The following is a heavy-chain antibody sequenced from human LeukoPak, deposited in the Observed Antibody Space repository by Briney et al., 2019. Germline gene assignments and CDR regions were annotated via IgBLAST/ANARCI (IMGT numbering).Heavy chain of an antibody. V-gene: IGHV4-59*01. Sequence: KTSETLSLACTVSGGSISSYSWSWIRQPPGKGLEWVGYIYYSGSTNYNPSLKSRVTMSVDTSKNQFSLNLTSVTAADTAVYYCARVYCSGGRCSGWFDPWGQGTLVTVSS. CDR2: IYYSGST. D-gene: IGHD2-15*01. CDR1: GGSISSYS. CDR3: ARVYCSGGRCSGWFDP. J-gene: IGHJ5*02.